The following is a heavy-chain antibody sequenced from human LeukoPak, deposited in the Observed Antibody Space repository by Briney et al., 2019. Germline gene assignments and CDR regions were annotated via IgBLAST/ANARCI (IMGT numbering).Heavy chain of an antibody. CDR2: IYYSGST. CDR1: GGSISSYY. V-gene: IGHV4-59*01. D-gene: IGHD5-18*01. J-gene: IGHJ4*02. CDR3: ARAPRRYSYGYFDY. Sequence: SETLSLTCTVSGGSISSYYWSWIRQPPGKGLEWIGYIYYSGSTNYNPSLKSRVTISVDTSKNQFPLKLSSVTAADTAVYYCARAPRRYSYGYFDYWGQGTLVTVSS.